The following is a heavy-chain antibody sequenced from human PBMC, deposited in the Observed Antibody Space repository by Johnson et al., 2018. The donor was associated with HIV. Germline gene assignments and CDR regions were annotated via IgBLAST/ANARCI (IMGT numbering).Heavy chain of an antibody. J-gene: IGHJ3*02. Sequence: QVQLVESGGGVVQPGRSLRLSCAASGFTFSSYAMHWVRQAPGKGLEWVAVISYDGSNKYYADSVKGRFTISRDNSKNTLYLQMNSLRAEDTAVYYCASRLVVAAQEADAFDIWGQGTMVTVSS. CDR2: ISYDGSNK. CDR3: ASRLVVAAQEADAFDI. D-gene: IGHD2-15*01. CDR1: GFTFSSYA. V-gene: IGHV3-30-3*01.